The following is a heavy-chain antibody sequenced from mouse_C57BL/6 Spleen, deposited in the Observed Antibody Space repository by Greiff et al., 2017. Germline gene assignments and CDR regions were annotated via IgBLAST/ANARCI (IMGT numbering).Heavy chain of an antibody. CDR3: ARGRYYGSSYDYAMDY. Sequence: EVKVVESGPELVKPGASVKISCKASGYSFTGYYMNWVKQSPEKSLEWIGEINPSTGGTTYNQKFKAKATLTVDKSSSTAYMQLKSLTSEDSAVYYCARGRYYGSSYDYAMDYWGQGTSVTVSS. V-gene: IGHV1-42*01. D-gene: IGHD1-1*01. CDR2: INPSTGGT. CDR1: GYSFTGYY. J-gene: IGHJ4*01.